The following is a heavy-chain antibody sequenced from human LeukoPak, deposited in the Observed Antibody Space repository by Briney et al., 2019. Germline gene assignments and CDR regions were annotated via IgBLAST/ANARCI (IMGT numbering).Heavy chain of an antibody. J-gene: IGHJ4*02. V-gene: IGHV4-34*01. D-gene: IGHD5-18*01. CDR2: INHSGST. CDR3: ARGVIQLWLRSHLDY. Sequence: SETLSLTCAVYGGSFSGYYWSWIRQPPGKGLEWIGEINHSGSTNYNPSLKSRVTISVDTSKNQFSLKLSSVTAADTAVYYCARGVIQLWLRSHLDYWGQGTLVTVSS. CDR1: GGSFSGYY.